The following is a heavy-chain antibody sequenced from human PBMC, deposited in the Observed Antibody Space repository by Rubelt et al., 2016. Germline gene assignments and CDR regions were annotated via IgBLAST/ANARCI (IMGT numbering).Heavy chain of an antibody. J-gene: IGHJ4*02. Sequence: EVQLVQSGAEVKKPGESLRISCKGSGYSFTSNRINWVRQMPGKGLEWMGRVDPIDSYTTFSPSFQGHVTISADKSISTAYLQWSSLKASDTAMYYCARRATVTPFDYWGQGALVTVSS. D-gene: IGHD4-17*01. CDR1: GYSFTSNR. CDR3: ARRATVTPFDY. V-gene: IGHV5-10-1*03. CDR2: VDPIDSYT.